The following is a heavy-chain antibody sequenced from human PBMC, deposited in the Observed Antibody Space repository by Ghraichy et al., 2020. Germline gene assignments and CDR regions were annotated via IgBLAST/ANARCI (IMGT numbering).Heavy chain of an antibody. D-gene: IGHD4-17*01. CDR3: ARDRMTTVTTLNYYYYGMDV. CDR1: GFTFSSYS. V-gene: IGHV3-21*01. Sequence: SCAASGFTFSSYSMNWVRQAPGKGLEWVSSISSSSSYIYYADSVKGRFTISRDNAKNSLYLQMNSLRAEDTAVYYCARDRMTTVTTLNYYYYGMDVWGQGTTVTVSS. CDR2: ISSSSSYI. J-gene: IGHJ6*02.